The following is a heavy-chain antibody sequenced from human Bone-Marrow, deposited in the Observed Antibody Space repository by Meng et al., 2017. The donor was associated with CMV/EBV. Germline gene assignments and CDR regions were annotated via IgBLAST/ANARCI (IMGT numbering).Heavy chain of an antibody. Sequence: GGSLRLSCAASGFTFSNAWMSWVRQAPGKGLEWVGRIKSKTDGGTTDYAAPVKGRFTISRDDSKNTLYLQMNSLKTEDTAVYYCTTKGGRYCSSTSCYEVFDYWGQGTLATVPS. CDR1: GFTFSNAW. V-gene: IGHV3-15*01. J-gene: IGHJ4*01. CDR3: TTKGGRYCSSTSCYEVFDY. D-gene: IGHD2-2*01. CDR2: IKSKTDGGTT.